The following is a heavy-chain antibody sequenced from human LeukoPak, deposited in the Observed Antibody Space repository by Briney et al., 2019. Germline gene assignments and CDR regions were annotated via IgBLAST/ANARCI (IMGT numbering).Heavy chain of an antibody. CDR3: ARQNYDFWSGYLVYFDY. CDR1: GGSISSSSYY. D-gene: IGHD3-3*01. V-gene: IGHV4-39*01. Sequence: SETLSLTCTVSGGSISSSSYYWGWIRQPPGKGLGWIGSIYYSGSTYYNPSLKSRVTISVDTSKNQFSLKLSSVTAADTAVYYCARQNYDFWSGYLVYFDYWGQGTLVTVSS. J-gene: IGHJ4*02. CDR2: IYYSGST.